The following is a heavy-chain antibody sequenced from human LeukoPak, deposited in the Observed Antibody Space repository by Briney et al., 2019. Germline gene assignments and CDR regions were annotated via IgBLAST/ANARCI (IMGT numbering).Heavy chain of an antibody. D-gene: IGHD3-22*01. V-gene: IGHV1-46*01. CDR1: GYTFTSYY. Sequence: ASVKVSCKASGYTFTSYYMHWVRQAPGQGLEWMAIINPSGGSTSYAQKFQGRVTMTRDTSTSTVYMELSSRRSEDTAVYYCARDSRPSYDSSGYYYPGDYWGQGTLSPSPQ. CDR3: ARDSRPSYDSSGYYYPGDY. J-gene: IGHJ4*02. CDR2: INPSGGST.